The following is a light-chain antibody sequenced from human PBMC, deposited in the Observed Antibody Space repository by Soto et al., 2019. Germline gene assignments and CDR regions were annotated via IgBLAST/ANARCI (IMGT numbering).Light chain of an antibody. V-gene: IGLV2-14*01. CDR3: SSYTSSFYV. CDR1: SSDVGGYNY. Sequence: QSVPTQPASVSGSPGQSITISCTGTSSDVGGYNYVSWYQQHPGKAPKLMIYDVSNRPSGVSNRFSGSKSGNTASLTISGLQAFDEADYYCSSYTSSFYVFGTGTNLTVL. CDR2: DVS. J-gene: IGLJ1*01.